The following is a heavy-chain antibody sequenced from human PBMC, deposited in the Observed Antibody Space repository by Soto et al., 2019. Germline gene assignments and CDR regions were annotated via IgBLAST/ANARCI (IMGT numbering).Heavy chain of an antibody. J-gene: IGHJ3*02. CDR2: ISSSGSTI. Sequence: EVQLVESGGGLVQPGGSLRLSCAASGFTFSSYWMHWVRQAPGKGLEWVSYISSSGSTIYYADSVKGRFTISRDNAKNSLYLQMNSLRAEDTAVYYCALQLGTDAFDIWGQGTMVTVSS. V-gene: IGHV3-48*04. CDR1: GFTFSSYW. CDR3: ALQLGTDAFDI. D-gene: IGHD1-1*01.